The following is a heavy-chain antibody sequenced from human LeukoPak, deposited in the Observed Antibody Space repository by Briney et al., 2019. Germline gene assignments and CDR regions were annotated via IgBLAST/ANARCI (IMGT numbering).Heavy chain of an antibody. D-gene: IGHD6-13*01. CDR3: ARAKGRSPLFDY. CDR1: GFTFSSYW. CDR2: INSDGSST. Sequence: GGSLRLSCAASGFTFSSYWMHWVRQAPGKGLVWVSRINSDGSSTSYTSSVKCRFTISRDNAKNTLYLQMNSLRAEDTAVYYCARAKGRSPLFDYWGQGTLVTVSS. V-gene: IGHV3-74*01. J-gene: IGHJ4*02.